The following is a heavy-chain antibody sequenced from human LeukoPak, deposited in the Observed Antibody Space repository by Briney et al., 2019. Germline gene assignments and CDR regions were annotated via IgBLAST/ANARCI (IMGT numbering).Heavy chain of an antibody. V-gene: IGHV3-23*01. CDR2: IRGSGDST. CDR1: GFTFSSSA. J-gene: IGHJ6*04. Sequence: GGALRLSCAASGFTFSSSAMRWVRQAPGKGLEWVSSIRGSGDSTYYADSVKGRFTISRDNSKNTVFLQMKSLRGEDTAVYYCAELGITMIGGVWGKGTTVTISS. CDR3: AELGITMIGGV. D-gene: IGHD3-10*02.